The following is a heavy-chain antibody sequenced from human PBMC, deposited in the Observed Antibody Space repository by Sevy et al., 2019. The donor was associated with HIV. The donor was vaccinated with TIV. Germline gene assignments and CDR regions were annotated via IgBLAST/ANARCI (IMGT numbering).Heavy chain of an antibody. CDR3: GRAIAAPGSY. Sequence: GGSLRLSCVGSGFTFSTYWMTWVRQAPGKGLEWVANIKQDGSEKYYVDSVKGRFTISRDNAKNFLYLKMNSLRAEDTAMYYCGRAIAAPGSYWGQGTLVTVSS. CDR2: IKQDGSEK. V-gene: IGHV3-7*01. D-gene: IGHD6-13*01. CDR1: GFTFSTYW. J-gene: IGHJ4*02.